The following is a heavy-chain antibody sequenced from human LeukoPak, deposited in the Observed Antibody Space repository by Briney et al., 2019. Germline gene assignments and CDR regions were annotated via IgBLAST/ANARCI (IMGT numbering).Heavy chain of an antibody. CDR1: GFTFSRYE. CDR2: ISSSRTRT. CDR3: ARERLAVGGIEGSYYYMDV. V-gene: IGHV3-48*03. J-gene: IGHJ6*03. D-gene: IGHD6-19*01. Sequence: GGSLRLSCAASGFTFSRYEMNWVRQAPGKGLEWLSYISSSRTRTYDADSVKGRFTISRDNAKNAVFLQMNSLRVEDSAVYYCARERLAVGGIEGSYYYMDVWGQGTTVTISS.